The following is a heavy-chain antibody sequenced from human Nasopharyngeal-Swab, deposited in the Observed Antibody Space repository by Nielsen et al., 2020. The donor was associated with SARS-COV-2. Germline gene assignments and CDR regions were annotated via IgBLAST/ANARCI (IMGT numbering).Heavy chain of an antibody. CDR2: IWYDGSNK. V-gene: IGHV3-30*02. Sequence: GGSLRLSCAASGFTFSSYGMHWVRQAPGKGLEWVAVIWYDGSNKYYADSVKGRFTISRDNPENTLYLKMNSLRPEDTAVYYCAKESSTYYYDNWGQGTLVTVS. D-gene: IGHD2-2*01. J-gene: IGHJ4*02. CDR1: GFTFSSYG. CDR3: AKESSTYYYDN.